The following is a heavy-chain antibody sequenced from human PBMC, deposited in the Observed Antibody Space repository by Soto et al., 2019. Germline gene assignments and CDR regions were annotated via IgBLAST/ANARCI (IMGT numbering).Heavy chain of an antibody. CDR3: ARDLNYGLFDY. Sequence: EVQLVESGGGLVQPGGSLRLSCAASGFTFSSYSMNWVRQAPGKGLEWVSYISSSSSTIYSAVAVKGRFTISRDNAKNSLYLQMNSLRAEDTAVYYCARDLNYGLFDYWGQGTLVTVSS. V-gene: IGHV3-48*01. CDR1: GFTFSSYS. CDR2: ISSSSSTI. D-gene: IGHD4-17*01. J-gene: IGHJ4*02.